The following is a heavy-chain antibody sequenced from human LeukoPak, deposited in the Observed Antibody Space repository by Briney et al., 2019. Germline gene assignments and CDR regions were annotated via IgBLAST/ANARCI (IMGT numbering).Heavy chain of an antibody. Sequence: SETLSLTCTVSGGSISTYYWSWIRQPPGKGLEYIGYIYYSGRTDYNPSLKSRVTISVDTSKHQFSMKLKSVTAADTAVYFCARGRWLPNAFDIWGQGTMVTVFS. CDR3: ARGRWLPNAFDI. D-gene: IGHD5-24*01. CDR1: GGSISTYY. J-gene: IGHJ3*02. V-gene: IGHV4-59*01. CDR2: IYYSGRT.